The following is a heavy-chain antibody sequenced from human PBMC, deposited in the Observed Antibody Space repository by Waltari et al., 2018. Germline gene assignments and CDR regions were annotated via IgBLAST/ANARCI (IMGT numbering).Heavy chain of an antibody. V-gene: IGHV1-69*01. CDR2: IIPIFGTA. CDR1: GGTFSSYY. Sequence: QVQLVQSGAEVKKPGSSVKVSCKASGGTFSSYYMHWVRQAPGQGLEWMGGIIPIFGTANYAQKFQGRVTITADESTSTAYMELSSLRSEDTAVYYCVRGLRYSSSSNWFDPWGQGTLVTVSS. D-gene: IGHD6-13*01. CDR3: VRGLRYSSSSNWFDP. J-gene: IGHJ5*02.